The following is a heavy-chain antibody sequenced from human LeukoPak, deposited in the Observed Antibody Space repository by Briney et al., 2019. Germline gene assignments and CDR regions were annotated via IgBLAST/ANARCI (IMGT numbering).Heavy chain of an antibody. Sequence: ASVKVSCKASGYTFTSYGISWARQAPGQGLEWMGWISAYNGNTNYAQKLQGRVTITADESTSTAYMELSSLRSEDTAVYYCAAPSGSYYNYYYGMDVWGQGTTVTVSS. CDR1: GYTFTSYG. D-gene: IGHD1-26*01. CDR3: AAPSGSYYNYYYGMDV. CDR2: ISAYNGNT. J-gene: IGHJ6*02. V-gene: IGHV1-18*01.